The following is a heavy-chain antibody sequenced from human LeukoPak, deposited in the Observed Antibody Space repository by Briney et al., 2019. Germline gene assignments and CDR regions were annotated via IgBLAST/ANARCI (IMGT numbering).Heavy chain of an antibody. CDR2: IIPIFGTA. V-gene: IGHV1-69*05. CDR1: GGTFSSYA. J-gene: IGHJ3*02. D-gene: IGHD2-2*02. Sequence: AASVKVSCKASGGTFSSYAISWVRQAPGQGLEWMGGIIPIFGTANYAQKLQGRVTITTDESTSTAYMELSSLRSEDTAVYFCASRGDCSSTSCYTNDAFDIWGQGTMVTVSS. CDR3: ASRGDCSSTSCYTNDAFDI.